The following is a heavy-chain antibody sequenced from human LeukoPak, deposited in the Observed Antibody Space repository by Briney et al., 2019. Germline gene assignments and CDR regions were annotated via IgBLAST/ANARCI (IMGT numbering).Heavy chain of an antibody. V-gene: IGHV3-74*01. J-gene: IGHJ3*02. CDR1: GFTFSSYW. D-gene: IGHD3-3*01. CDR2: INSDGSST. Sequence: GGSLRLSCAASGFTFSSYWVHWVRHAPGKGLVWVSRINSDGSSTSYADSVKGRFTISRDNAENTLYLQMNSLRAEDTAVYYCARGRFWSGYDAFDIWGQGTMVTVSS. CDR3: ARGRFWSGYDAFDI.